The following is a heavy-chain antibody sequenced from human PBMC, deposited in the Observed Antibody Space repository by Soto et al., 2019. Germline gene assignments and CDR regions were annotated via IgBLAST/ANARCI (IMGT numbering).Heavy chain of an antibody. D-gene: IGHD3-3*01. CDR3: ARRNYDFWSGPYGMDV. V-gene: IGHV4-30-4*01. CDR2: IYYSGST. J-gene: IGHJ6*02. Sequence: TLSLTCTVSGGSIISGDYYWSWSRQPPGKGLEWIGYIYYSGSTYYNPSLKSRVTISVDTSKNQFSLKLSSVTAADTAVYYCARRNYDFWSGPYGMDVWGQGTTVTVSS. CDR1: GGSIISGDYY.